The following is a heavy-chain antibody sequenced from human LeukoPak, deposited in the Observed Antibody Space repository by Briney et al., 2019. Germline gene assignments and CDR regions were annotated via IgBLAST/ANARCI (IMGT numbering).Heavy chain of an antibody. CDR1: GGSISSGDYY. D-gene: IGHD6-13*01. J-gene: IGHJ5*02. CDR2: IYYSGST. V-gene: IGHV4-30-4*01. Sequence: SETLSLTCTVSGGSISSGDYYWSWIRQPPGKGLEWIGYIYYSGSTYYNPSLKSRVTISVDTSKNQFSLKLSSVTAADTAVYYCARRPAAGPNRDWFDPWGQGTLVTVSS. CDR3: ARRPAAGPNRDWFDP.